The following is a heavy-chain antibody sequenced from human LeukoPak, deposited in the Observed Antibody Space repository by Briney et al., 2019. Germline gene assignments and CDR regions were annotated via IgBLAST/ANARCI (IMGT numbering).Heavy chain of an antibody. Sequence: PSETLSLTCSLSDSSISSDSYWGWIRQAPGKGLEWIGSFYHSGMTFYNPSLSTRVTVSLDTSKKHFSLNLSSVTAADTAVYYCARSTAVPRSFDVWGQGTLVTVSS. CDR3: ARSTAVPRSFDV. J-gene: IGHJ3*01. CDR2: FYHSGMT. CDR1: DSSISSDSY. D-gene: IGHD2-2*01. V-gene: IGHV4-38-2*01.